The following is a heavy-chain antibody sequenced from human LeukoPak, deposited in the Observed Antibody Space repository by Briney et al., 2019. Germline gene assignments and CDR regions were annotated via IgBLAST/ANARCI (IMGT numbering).Heavy chain of an antibody. V-gene: IGHV1-46*01. CDR3: AKTGIQLWKTLDY. CDR1: GYTFTTYY. CDR2: VNPSGGGT. Sequence: GASVKVSCKASGYTFTTYYMHWVRQAPGQGLEWMGVVNPSGGGTSYSQMFQGRLTMTRDMSTSTVYMELSSLRSEDTAVYFCAKTGIQLWKTLDYWGQGALVTVSS. D-gene: IGHD5-18*01. J-gene: IGHJ4*02.